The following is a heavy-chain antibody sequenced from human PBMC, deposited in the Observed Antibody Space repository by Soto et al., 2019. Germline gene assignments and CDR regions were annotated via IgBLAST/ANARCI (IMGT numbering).Heavy chain of an antibody. J-gene: IGHJ4*02. CDR3: ARRRVPVGTSGYIDS. D-gene: IGHD3-22*01. CDR2: INHSGST. Sequence: SETLSLTCAVYGGSFNGYYWTWIRQPPGKGLEWIGEINHSGSTNYNPSLKSQVTISVDTSKNQFSLKLNSVTAADTAVYYCARRRVPVGTSGYIDSWGRGTLVTVSS. V-gene: IGHV4-34*01. CDR1: GGSFNGYY.